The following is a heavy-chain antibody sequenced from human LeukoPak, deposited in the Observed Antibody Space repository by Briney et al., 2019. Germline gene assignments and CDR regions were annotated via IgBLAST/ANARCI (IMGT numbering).Heavy chain of an antibody. CDR3: AREVAVAVIYL. D-gene: IGHD6-19*01. J-gene: IGHJ4*02. CDR2: IYTSGST. V-gene: IGHV4-61*02. Sequence: TPSETLSLTCTVSGGSISSGSYYWSWIRQPAGKGLEWIGRIYTSGSTNYNPSLKSRVTISVDTSKNQFSLKLSSVTAADTAVYYCAREVAVAVIYLWGQGTLVTVSS. CDR1: GGSISSGSYY.